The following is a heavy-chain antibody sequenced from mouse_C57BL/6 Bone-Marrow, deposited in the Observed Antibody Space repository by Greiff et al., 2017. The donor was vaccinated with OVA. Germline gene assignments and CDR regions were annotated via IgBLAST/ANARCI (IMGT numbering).Heavy chain of an antibody. D-gene: IGHD3-1*01. Sequence: VQLQQPGAELVKPGASVKMSCKASGYTFTSYWLTWVKQRPGQGLEWIGDIYPGSGSTNYNEKFKSTATLTVDTSSSTAYMQLSSLTSEDSAVYYCARGGATKPFAYWGKGTLVTVSA. J-gene: IGHJ3*01. CDR1: GYTFTSYW. CDR3: ARGGATKPFAY. CDR2: IYPGSGST. V-gene: IGHV1-55*01.